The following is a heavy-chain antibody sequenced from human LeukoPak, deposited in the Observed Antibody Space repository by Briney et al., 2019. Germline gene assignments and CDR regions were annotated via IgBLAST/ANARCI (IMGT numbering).Heavy chain of an antibody. CDR3: ARTISARPDAFDI. V-gene: IGHV5-51*01. CDR1: GYSFTSYW. CDR2: IYPGDSDT. J-gene: IGHJ3*02. Sequence: GESLKISCKGSGYSFTSYWIGWVRQMPGKGPEWMGIIYPGDSDTRYSPSFQGQVTISADKSISTAYLQWSSLKASDTAMYYCARTISARPDAFDIWGQGTMVTVSS. D-gene: IGHD6-6*01.